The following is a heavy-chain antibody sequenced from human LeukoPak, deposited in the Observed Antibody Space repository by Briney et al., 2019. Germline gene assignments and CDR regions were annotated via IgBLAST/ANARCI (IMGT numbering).Heavy chain of an antibody. CDR3: AKAGVFGDYEEGFDY. Sequence: GGSLRLSCAASGFTFSSYAMSWVRQAPHKGLEWVSGISGSGSTTSYADSVKGRFTISRDNSKNTLDLQMNSLRAEDTAVYYCAKAGVFGDYEEGFDYWGQGTLVTVSS. V-gene: IGHV3-23*01. CDR2: ISGSGSTT. D-gene: IGHD4-17*01. J-gene: IGHJ4*02. CDR1: GFTFSSYA.